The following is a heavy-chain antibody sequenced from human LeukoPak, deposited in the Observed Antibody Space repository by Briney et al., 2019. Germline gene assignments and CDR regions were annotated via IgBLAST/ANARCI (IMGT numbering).Heavy chain of an antibody. J-gene: IGHJ5*02. Sequence: GGSLRLSCAASGFTFSSYAMSWVRQAPGKGLEWVSAISGSGGSTYYADSVKGRFTISRDNSKNTLYLQMNSLRAEDTAVYYCAKGPPAPYQLRFNWFDPWGQGTLVTVSS. V-gene: IGHV3-23*01. CDR1: GFTFSSYA. CDR2: ISGSGGST. D-gene: IGHD2-2*01. CDR3: AKGPPAPYQLRFNWFDP.